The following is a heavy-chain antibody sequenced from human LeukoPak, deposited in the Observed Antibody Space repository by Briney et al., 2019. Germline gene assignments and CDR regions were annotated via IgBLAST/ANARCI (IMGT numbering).Heavy chain of an antibody. CDR3: AKGYYDSHRGFFEY. V-gene: IGHV3-23*01. CDR1: KFTFSDYS. D-gene: IGHD3-3*01. J-gene: IGHJ4*02. CDR2: VSGTGTST. Sequence: GGSLRLSCAASKFTFSDYSMTWVRQAPGKGLDWVSTVSGTGTSTFYADSVKVRATISRDNSKNMLYLQMSSLRAEDTAMYYCAKGYYDSHRGFFEYWGLGTLVTVSS.